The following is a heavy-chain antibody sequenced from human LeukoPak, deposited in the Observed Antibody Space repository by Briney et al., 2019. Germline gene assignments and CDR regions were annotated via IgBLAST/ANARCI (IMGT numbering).Heavy chain of an antibody. Sequence: AGGSLRLSCAASGFTFSSYEMNWVRQAPGKGLEWVSYITSSGSTMYYADSVKGRFTISRDNAKNSLYLQMNSLRAEDTGVYYCARDRAGSVWYTLDYWGQGTLVTVSS. CDR3: ARDRAGSVWYTLDY. V-gene: IGHV3-48*03. J-gene: IGHJ4*02. CDR1: GFTFSSYE. D-gene: IGHD6-19*01. CDR2: ITSSGSTM.